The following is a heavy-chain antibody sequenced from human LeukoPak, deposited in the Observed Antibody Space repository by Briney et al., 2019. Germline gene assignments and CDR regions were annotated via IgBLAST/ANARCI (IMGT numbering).Heavy chain of an antibody. CDR2: INPSGGST. CDR1: GYTFTSYY. J-gene: IGHJ6*02. D-gene: IGHD3-10*01. CDR3: ARGAYITMVRGVINYYYYGMDV. V-gene: IGHV1-46*01. Sequence: GASVKVSCKASGYTFTSYYMHWVRQAPGQGLEWMGIINPSGGSTSYAQKFQGRVTMTRDTSTSTVYMELSSLRSEDTAVYYCARGAYITMVRGVINYYYYGMDVWGQGTTVTVSS.